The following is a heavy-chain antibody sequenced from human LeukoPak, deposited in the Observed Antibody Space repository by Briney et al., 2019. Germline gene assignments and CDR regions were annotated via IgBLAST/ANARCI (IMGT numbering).Heavy chain of an antibody. D-gene: IGHD6-13*01. CDR2: ISGSGGST. V-gene: IGHV3-23*01. J-gene: IGHJ4*02. CDR3: ARGEQLVLGD. Sequence: GGSLRLSCAASGFTFSSYAMRWVRQAPGKGLEWVSGISGSGGSTYYADSVRGRFTISRDNSKNTLYLQMNSLRADDTAVYYCARGEQLVLGDWGQGTLVTVSS. CDR1: GFTFSSYA.